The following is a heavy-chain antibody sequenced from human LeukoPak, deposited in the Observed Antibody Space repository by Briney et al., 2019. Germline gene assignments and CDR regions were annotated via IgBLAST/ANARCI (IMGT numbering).Heavy chain of an antibody. CDR3: ARDEGVGDNYVDY. V-gene: IGHV1-2*02. J-gene: IGHJ4*02. CDR1: GYTFTGYY. D-gene: IGHD5-24*01. Sequence: ASVKFSCKASGYTFTGYYMHWVRQAPGQGLEWMGWINPNSGGTKYAKKFQGRVTMTRDTSISTAYMELSRRRSDDTAVYYGARDEGVGDNYVDYWGQETLVTVSS. CDR2: INPNSGGT.